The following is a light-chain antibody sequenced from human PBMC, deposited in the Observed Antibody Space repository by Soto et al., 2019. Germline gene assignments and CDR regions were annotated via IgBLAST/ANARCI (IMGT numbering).Light chain of an antibody. CDR3: QQSYSTTWT. Sequence: DIQMTQSPSSLSASVGDRVTITCRASQGISTYLNWYQQRXGKAPKXXIYAASSLQSGVPSRFSGSGSETHFTLTISSLQPEDFATYSCQQSYSTTWTFGQGTKVDIK. CDR1: QGISTY. CDR2: AAS. V-gene: IGKV1-39*01. J-gene: IGKJ1*01.